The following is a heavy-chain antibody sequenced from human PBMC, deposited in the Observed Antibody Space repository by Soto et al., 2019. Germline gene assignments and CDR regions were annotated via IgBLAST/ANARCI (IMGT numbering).Heavy chain of an antibody. CDR1: GGSISSGGYY. V-gene: IGHV4-31*03. CDR2: IYYSGST. CDR3: ARGTGTVTTFYFDY. J-gene: IGHJ4*02. D-gene: IGHD4-4*01. Sequence: TLSLTCTVSGGSISSGGYYWSWIRQHPGKGLEWIGYIYYSGSTYYNPSLKSRVTISVDTSKNQFSLKLSSVTAADTAVYYCARGTGTVTTFYFDYWGQGTLVTVSS.